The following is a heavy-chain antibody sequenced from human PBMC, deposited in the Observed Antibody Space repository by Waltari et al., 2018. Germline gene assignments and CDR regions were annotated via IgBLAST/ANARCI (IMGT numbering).Heavy chain of an antibody. J-gene: IGHJ4*02. CDR1: GYTFTSSG. CDR3: ASGYGDCSSTSCYPFDY. D-gene: IGHD2-2*01. V-gene: IGHV1-18*01. Sequence: QVQLVQSGAEVKKPGASVKVSCKASGYTFTSSGISWVRQAPGQVLEWMGWISAYNGNTNYAQKLQGRVTMTTDTSTSTAYMELRSLRSDDTAVYYCASGYGDCSSTSCYPFDYWGQGTLVTVSS. CDR2: ISAYNGNT.